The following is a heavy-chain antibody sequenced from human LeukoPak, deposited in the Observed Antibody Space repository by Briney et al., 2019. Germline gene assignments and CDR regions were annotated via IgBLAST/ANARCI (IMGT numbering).Heavy chain of an antibody. Sequence: GESLKISCKGSGYSFTSYWISWVRQMPGKGLEWMGRIAPSDSYTNYSPSFQGHVTISADKSISTAYLQWSSLKASDTAMYYCAREAARFRWFDPWGQGTLVTVPS. J-gene: IGHJ5*02. CDR1: GYSFTSYW. V-gene: IGHV5-10-1*01. D-gene: IGHD6-6*01. CDR3: AREAARFRWFDP. CDR2: IAPSDSYT.